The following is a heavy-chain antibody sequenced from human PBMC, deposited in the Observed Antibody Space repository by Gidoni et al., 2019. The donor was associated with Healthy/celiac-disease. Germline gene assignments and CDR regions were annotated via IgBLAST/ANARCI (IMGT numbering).Heavy chain of an antibody. CDR1: GLTFSSYW. V-gene: IGHV3-7*01. Sequence: EVQLVESGGGLVQPGGSLRLSCAASGLTFSSYWMSWVRQAPGKGLEWVANIKQDGSEKYYVDSVKGRFTISRDNAKNSLYLQMNSLRAEDTAVYYCARGGRAYSGSRFDYWGQGTLVTVSS. J-gene: IGHJ4*02. CDR3: ARGGRAYSGSRFDY. CDR2: IKQDGSEK. D-gene: IGHD1-26*01.